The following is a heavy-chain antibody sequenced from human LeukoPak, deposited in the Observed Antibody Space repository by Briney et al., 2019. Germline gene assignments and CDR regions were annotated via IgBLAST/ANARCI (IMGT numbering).Heavy chain of an antibody. CDR1: GGSFSGYY. D-gene: IGHD3-10*01. J-gene: IGHJ6*02. V-gene: IGHV4-34*01. CDR2: INHSGST. CDR3: ARGRGARTRSYYYYGMDV. Sequence: SETLSLTCAVYGGSFSGYYWSWIRQPPGKGLEWIGEINHSGSTNYNPSLKSRVTISVDTSKNQFSLKLSSVTAADTAVYYCARGRGARTRSYYYYGMDVWGQGTTVTVSS.